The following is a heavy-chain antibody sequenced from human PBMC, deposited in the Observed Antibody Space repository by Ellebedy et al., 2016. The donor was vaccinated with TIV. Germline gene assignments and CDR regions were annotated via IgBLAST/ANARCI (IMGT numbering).Heavy chain of an antibody. CDR2: ISGSGGNT. V-gene: IGHV3-23*01. J-gene: IGHJ4*02. D-gene: IGHD6-13*01. CDR1: GFTFSNYA. Sequence: GGSLRLSCAASGFTFSNYAMSWVRQAPGKGLEWVASISGSGGNTYYADSVRGRFTISRDNSRTTLYLKINSLRAEDTAVYYCAKSSGDYGSTWGSNYWGQGTLVTVSS. CDR3: AKSSGDYGSTWGSNY.